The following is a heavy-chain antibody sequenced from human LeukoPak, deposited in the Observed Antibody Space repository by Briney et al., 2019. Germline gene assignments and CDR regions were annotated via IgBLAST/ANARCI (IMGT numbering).Heavy chain of an antibody. D-gene: IGHD6-6*01. CDR1: GYTFTSYG. Sequence: GASVKVSCKASGYTFTSYGISWVRQAPGQGLEWVGWISAYNGNTNYAQKLQGRVTMTTDTSTSTAYMELRSLRSDDTAVYYCARMEYSSSSRTFGYWGQGTLVTVSS. CDR2: ISAYNGNT. V-gene: IGHV1-18*01. J-gene: IGHJ4*02. CDR3: ARMEYSSSSRTFGY.